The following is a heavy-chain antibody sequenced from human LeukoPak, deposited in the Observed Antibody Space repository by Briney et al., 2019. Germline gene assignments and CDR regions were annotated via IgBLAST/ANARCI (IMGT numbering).Heavy chain of an antibody. CDR3: ARDCNRLLNMQAFDI. D-gene: IGHD2-21*02. Sequence: PGGSLRLSCAASGFTFSSYEMNWVRQAPGKGLEWVSYISSSGSTIYYADSVKGRFTISRDNAKNSLYLQMNSLRAEDTAVYYCARDCNRLLNMQAFDIWGQGTMVTVSS. CDR1: GFTFSSYE. J-gene: IGHJ3*02. CDR2: ISSSGSTI. V-gene: IGHV3-48*03.